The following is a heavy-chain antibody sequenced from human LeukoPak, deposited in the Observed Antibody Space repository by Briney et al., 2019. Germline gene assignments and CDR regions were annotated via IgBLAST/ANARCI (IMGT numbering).Heavy chain of an antibody. CDR2: ISSSSTI. D-gene: IGHD4-17*01. Sequence: GGSLRLSCAASGFTFSNYNMNWVRQAPGKGLEWVSIISSSSTIYYADSVKGRFTISRDNAKNSLYLQMNSLRAEDTAVYYCARAGVYGDYSDYWGQGTLVTVSS. V-gene: IGHV3-69-1*01. J-gene: IGHJ4*02. CDR3: ARAGVYGDYSDY. CDR1: GFTFSNYN.